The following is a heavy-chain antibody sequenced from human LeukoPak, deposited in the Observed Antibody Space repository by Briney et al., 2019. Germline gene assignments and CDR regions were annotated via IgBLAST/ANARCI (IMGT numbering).Heavy chain of an antibody. CDR3: ARDEEKGTLNWFDP. J-gene: IGHJ5*02. CDR1: GGTFSIYA. Sequence: ASVNVSCKASGGTFSIYAISWVRQAPGQGLEWMGGIIPIFGTANYAQKFQGRVTITADESTSTAYMELSSLRSEDTAVYYCARDEEKGTLNWFDPWGQGTLVTVSS. D-gene: IGHD3-10*01. CDR2: IIPIFGTA. V-gene: IGHV1-69*13.